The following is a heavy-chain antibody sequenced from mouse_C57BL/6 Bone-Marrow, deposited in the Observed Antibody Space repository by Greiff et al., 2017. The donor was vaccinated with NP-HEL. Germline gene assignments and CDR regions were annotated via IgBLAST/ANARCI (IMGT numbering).Heavy chain of an antibody. CDR3: ARTDITTVVEGYFDV. D-gene: IGHD1-1*01. CDR1: GYTFTSYW. J-gene: IGHJ1*03. CDR2: IDPNSGGT. Sequence: QVQLQQPGAELVKPGASVKLSCKASGYTFTSYWMHWVKQRPGRGLEWIGRIDPNSGGTKYNEKFKSKATLTVDKPSSTAYMQLSSLTSEDSAVYYCARTDITTVVEGYFDVWGTGTTVTVSS. V-gene: IGHV1-72*01.